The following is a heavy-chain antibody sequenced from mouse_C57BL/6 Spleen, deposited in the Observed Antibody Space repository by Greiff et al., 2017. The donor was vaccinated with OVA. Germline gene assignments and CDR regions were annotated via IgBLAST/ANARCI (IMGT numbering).Heavy chain of an antibody. Sequence: EVQLQESGPELVKPGASVKIPCKASGYTFTDYNMDWVQQSHGKSLEWIGDINPNNGGTIYNQKFKGKATLTVDKSSSTAYMELRSLTSEDTAVYYCARERDSSGPFAYWGQGTLVTVSA. CDR1: GYTFTDYN. CDR2: INPNNGGT. CDR3: ARERDSSGPFAY. V-gene: IGHV1-18*01. J-gene: IGHJ3*01. D-gene: IGHD3-2*02.